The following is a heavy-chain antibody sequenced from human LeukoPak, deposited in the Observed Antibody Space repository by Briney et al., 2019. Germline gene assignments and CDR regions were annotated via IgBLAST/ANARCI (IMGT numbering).Heavy chain of an antibody. D-gene: IGHD5-18*01. CDR2: ISSSGSTI. CDR1: GFIVSSNY. CDR3: ARDLGYSYGYYYYYGMDV. Sequence: GGSLRLSCAASGFIVSSNYMSWVRQAPGKGLEWVSYISSSGSTIYYADSVKGRFTISRDNAKNSLYLQMNSLRAEDTAVYYCARDLGYSYGYYYYYGMDVWGQGTTVTVSS. J-gene: IGHJ6*02. V-gene: IGHV3-11*01.